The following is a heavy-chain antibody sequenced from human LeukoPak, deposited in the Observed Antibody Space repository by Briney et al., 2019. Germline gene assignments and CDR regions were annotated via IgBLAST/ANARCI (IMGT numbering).Heavy chain of an antibody. CDR1: DGSINGYY. D-gene: IGHD5-24*01. CDR3: ARGIDAYKVAY. J-gene: IGHJ4*02. Sequence: SETLSLTCSVSDGSINGYYWNWIRQPPGGGLEWIGCIHPSGSAHYNPSLKNRVTISLDTSSNRFSLNINSVAAADTALYYCARGIDAYKVAYWGQGTLVTASS. V-gene: IGHV4-4*07. CDR2: IHPSGSA.